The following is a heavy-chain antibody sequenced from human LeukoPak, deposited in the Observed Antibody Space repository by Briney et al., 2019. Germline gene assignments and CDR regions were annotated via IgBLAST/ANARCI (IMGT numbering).Heavy chain of an antibody. D-gene: IGHD4-17*01. CDR1: GYTFTSYG. Sequence: ASVTVSCTASGYTFTSYGISWVRQAPGQGLEWMGWISAYNGNTNYAQKLQGRVTMTTDTSTSTAYMELRSLRSDDTAVYYCAAVPLDYGDPSSFDYWGQGTLVTVSS. CDR2: ISAYNGNT. J-gene: IGHJ4*02. V-gene: IGHV1-18*01. CDR3: AAVPLDYGDPSSFDY.